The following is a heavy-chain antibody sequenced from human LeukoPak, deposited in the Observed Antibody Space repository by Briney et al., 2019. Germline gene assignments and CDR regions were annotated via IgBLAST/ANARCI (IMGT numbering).Heavy chain of an antibody. CDR1: GGSISSGSYY. CDR3: AREITMVRGVMHAFDI. Sequence: SQTLSLTCTVSGGSISSGSYYWSWIRQPAGKGLEWIGRIYTSGSTNYNPSLKSRVTISVDTSKNQFSLKLSSVTAADTAVYYCAREITMVRGVMHAFDIWGQGTMVTVSS. J-gene: IGHJ3*02. D-gene: IGHD3-10*01. CDR2: IYTSGST. V-gene: IGHV4-61*02.